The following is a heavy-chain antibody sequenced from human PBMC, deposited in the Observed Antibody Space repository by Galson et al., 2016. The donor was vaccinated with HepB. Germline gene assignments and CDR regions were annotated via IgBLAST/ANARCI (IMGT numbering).Heavy chain of an antibody. CDR1: GYTFTGYH. D-gene: IGHD2-15*01. Sequence: SVKVSCKASGYTFTGYHIHWVRQAPGQGLEWMGWINPKSGETIYAQKFQGRVTITMDTATSTVYMELSRLRSDDTALFYCARDWRDIAVDTRTVKFSAMDVWGQGTTVTVSS. CDR3: ARDWRDIAVDTRTVKFSAMDV. J-gene: IGHJ6*02. V-gene: IGHV1-2*02. CDR2: INPKSGET.